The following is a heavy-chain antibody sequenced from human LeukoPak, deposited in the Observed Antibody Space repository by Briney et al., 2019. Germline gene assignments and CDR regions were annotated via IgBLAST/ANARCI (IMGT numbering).Heavy chain of an antibody. CDR2: IKQDGSEK. D-gene: IGHD2-15*01. J-gene: IGHJ4*02. CDR1: GFTFGNYW. CDR3: ARCSNSGPIEY. Sequence: GGSLRLSCAVSGFTFGNYWMSWVRQAPGKGLEWVANIKQDGSEKHYGDSVRGRFTISRDNAKNSLYLQMSSLGVDDTAVYYCARCSNSGPIEYWGQGTLVTVSS. V-gene: IGHV3-7*01.